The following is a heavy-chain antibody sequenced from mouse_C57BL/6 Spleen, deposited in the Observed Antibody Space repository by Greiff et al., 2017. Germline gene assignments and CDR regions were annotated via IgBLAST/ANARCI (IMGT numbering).Heavy chain of an antibody. J-gene: IGHJ2*01. V-gene: IGHV1-80*01. CDR1: GYAFSSYW. Sequence: VKVVESGAELVKPGASVKISCKASGYAFSSYWMNWVKQRPGKGLEWIGQIYPGDGDTNYNGKFKGKATLTADKSSSTAYMQLSSLTSEDSAVYFCARSPYYYGSSYFDYWGQGTTLTVSS. CDR2: IYPGDGDT. CDR3: ARSPYYYGSSYFDY. D-gene: IGHD1-1*01.